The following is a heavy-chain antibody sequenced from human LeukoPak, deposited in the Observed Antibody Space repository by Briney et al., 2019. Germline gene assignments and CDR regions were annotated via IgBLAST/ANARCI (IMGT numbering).Heavy chain of an antibody. CDR3: ARSIVATTSEHFDY. CDR2: IYYSGST. V-gene: IGHV4-59*01. CDR1: GGSISSYY. Sequence: SETLSLTCTVSGGSISSYYWSWIRQPPGKGLEWIGYIYYSGSTNYNPSLKSRVTISVDTSKNQFSLRLSSVTAADTAVYYCARSIVATTSEHFDYWGQGTLVTVSS. D-gene: IGHD5-12*01. J-gene: IGHJ4*02.